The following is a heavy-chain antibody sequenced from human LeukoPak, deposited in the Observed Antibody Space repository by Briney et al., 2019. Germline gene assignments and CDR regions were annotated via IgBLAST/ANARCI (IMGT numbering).Heavy chain of an antibody. V-gene: IGHV3-7*01. D-gene: IGHD1-26*01. CDR1: GFTFSSYW. Sequence: GGSLRLSCAASGFTFSSYWMSWVRQAPGKGLERVANIKQDGSEKYYVDSVKGRFTISRDNAKNSLYLQMNSLRAEDTAVYYCAREWELGEVDYWGQGTLVTVSS. CDR3: AREWELGEVDY. CDR2: IKQDGSEK. J-gene: IGHJ4*02.